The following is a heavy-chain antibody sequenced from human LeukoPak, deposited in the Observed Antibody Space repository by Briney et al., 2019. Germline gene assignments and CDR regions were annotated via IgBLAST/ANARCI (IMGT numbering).Heavy chain of an antibody. V-gene: IGHV3-74*01. J-gene: IGHJ4*02. CDR2: INEDGRIT. Sequence: PGGSLRLSCAVSGFTFRTYWMHWVRQVPGEGLVWVSRINEDGRITNYADSVKGRFTISRDNSKNTLYLQMNSLRAEDTAVYYCARDANDYGHDYWGQGTLVTVSS. CDR1: GFTFRTYW. CDR3: ARDANDYGHDY. D-gene: IGHD4-17*01.